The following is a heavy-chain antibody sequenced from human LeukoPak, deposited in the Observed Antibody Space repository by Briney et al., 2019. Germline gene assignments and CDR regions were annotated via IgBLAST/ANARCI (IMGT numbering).Heavy chain of an antibody. D-gene: IGHD1-26*01. V-gene: IGHV3-21*01. CDR3: ARAGSGRPFDY. CDR2: IGTDGSYI. Sequence: GGSLRLSCAASGFTFSSHNMNWVRQAPMKGLEWVSSIGTDGSYIYYADSVQGRFTISRDNAKNSLYLQMNSLRAEDTAVFYCARAGSGRPFDYWGQGALVTVSS. CDR1: GFTFSSHN. J-gene: IGHJ4*02.